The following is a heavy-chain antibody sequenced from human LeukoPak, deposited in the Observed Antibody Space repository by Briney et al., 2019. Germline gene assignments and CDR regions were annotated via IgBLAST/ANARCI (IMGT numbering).Heavy chain of an antibody. Sequence: ASVKVSCKTSGYIFSIYAIIWVRQAPGQGLEFMGWINSNTGNPTYAQGFTGRFVFSLDTSVSTTYLQVSSLKPEDTAVYYCARESNGGYGFDYWGQGTPVTVAS. V-gene: IGHV7-4-1*02. CDR2: INSNTGNP. CDR1: GYIFSIYA. J-gene: IGHJ4*02. CDR3: ARESNGGYGFDY. D-gene: IGHD5-12*01.